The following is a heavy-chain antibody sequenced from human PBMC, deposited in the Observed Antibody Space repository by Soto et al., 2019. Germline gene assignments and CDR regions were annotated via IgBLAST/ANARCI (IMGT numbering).Heavy chain of an antibody. Sequence: QVHLQESGPGLVKPSGTLSLICSVSGESVGRGTNYWSWVRQAPGRGLEWIGYIFDAATTKYSPSCETRVSISLDAAKNQVSLKLTSVTAADTAIYYCARDRRGRADGFIYCYGMEVWGQGTSVTVSS. CDR3: ARDRRGRADGFIYCYGMEV. D-gene: IGHD4-17*01. V-gene: IGHV4-61*01. CDR1: GESVGRGTNY. CDR2: IFDAATT. J-gene: IGHJ6*02.